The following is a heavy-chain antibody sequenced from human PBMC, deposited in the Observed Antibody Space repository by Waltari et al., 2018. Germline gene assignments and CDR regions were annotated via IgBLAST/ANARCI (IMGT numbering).Heavy chain of an antibody. CDR3: ARLNDFWSGYYTGWFDP. J-gene: IGHJ5*02. D-gene: IGHD3-3*01. Sequence: QVQLQESGPGLVTPSETLSLTCAVSGYSISSGYYWGWIRQHQGKGLEWIGSIYHSGSTYYNPSLKSRVTISVDTSKNQFSLKLSSVTAADTAVYYCARLNDFWSGYYTGWFDPWGQGTLVTVSS. CDR2: IYHSGST. V-gene: IGHV4-38-2*01. CDR1: GYSISSGYY.